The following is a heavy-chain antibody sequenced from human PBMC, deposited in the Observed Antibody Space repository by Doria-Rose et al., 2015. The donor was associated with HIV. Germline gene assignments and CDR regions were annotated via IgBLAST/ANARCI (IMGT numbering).Heavy chain of an antibody. CDR1: GVSLSSPGMG. CDR2: IFSDDER. V-gene: IGHV2-26*01. J-gene: IGHJ4*02. D-gene: IGHD6-13*01. Sequence: QVTLKESGPVPVKPTETLTLTCTVSGVSLSSPGMGVSWIRQPPGKALEWLANIFSDDERYYKTSLQSRLTISRGSSKSQVVLTMTDMDPVDTATYYCARIKSSRWYHKYYFDFWGQGTLVIVSA. CDR3: ARIKSSRWYHKYYFDF.